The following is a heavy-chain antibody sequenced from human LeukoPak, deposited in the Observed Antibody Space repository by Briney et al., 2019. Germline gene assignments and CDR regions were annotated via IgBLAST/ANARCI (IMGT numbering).Heavy chain of an antibody. CDR3: ARPYCTNGVCPDNWFDP. D-gene: IGHD2-8*01. J-gene: IGHJ5*02. V-gene: IGHV4-38-2*02. Sequence: SETLSLTCTVSGYSISSGYYWGWIRQPPGKGLEWIGEISHSGSTNYNPSLESRVTISLDTSKNQFSLKLSSVTAADTAVYYCARPYCTNGVCPDNWFDPWGQGTLVTVSS. CDR2: ISHSGST. CDR1: GYSISSGYY.